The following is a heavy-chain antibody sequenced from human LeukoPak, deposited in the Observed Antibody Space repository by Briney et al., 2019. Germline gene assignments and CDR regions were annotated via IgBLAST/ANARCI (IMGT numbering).Heavy chain of an antibody. J-gene: IGHJ4*02. V-gene: IGHV3-20*04. Sequence: GGSLRLSCAASGFTFDDYGMSWVRQAPGKGLEWVSGINWNGGSTGYADSVKGRFTISRDNAKNSLYLQMNSLGAEDTALYFCARESGHTISFDYWGQGTLVTVSS. CDR2: INWNGGST. CDR3: ARESGHTISFDY. CDR1: GFTFDDYG. D-gene: IGHD3-9*01.